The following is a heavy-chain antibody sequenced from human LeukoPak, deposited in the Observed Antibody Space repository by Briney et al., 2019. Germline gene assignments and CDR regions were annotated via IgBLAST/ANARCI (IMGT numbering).Heavy chain of an antibody. V-gene: IGHV5-51*01. D-gene: IGHD2-21*01. CDR2: IYPGDSDT. J-gene: IGHJ4*02. Sequence: GESLKISCKGSGYRFTSYWIGWVRQMPGKGLEWMGIIYPGDSDTRYSPSFQGQVTISADKSSSTAYLQWSSLKASDTAMYYCARRNCGTDRPSAYWGQGTLVTVSS. CDR1: GYRFTSYW. CDR3: ARRNCGTDRPSAY.